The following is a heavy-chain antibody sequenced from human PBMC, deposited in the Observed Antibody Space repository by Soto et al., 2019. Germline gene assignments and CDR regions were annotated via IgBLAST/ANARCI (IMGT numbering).Heavy chain of an antibody. D-gene: IGHD3-10*01. CDR2: INPSGGST. CDR1: GYTFTSYY. Sequence: ASVKVSCKSSGYTFTSYYMHWVRQAPGQGLEWMGIINPSGGSTSYAQKFQGRVTMTRDTSTSTVCMELSSLRSEDTAVYYCALTGSGSYYKRAYYYYGMDVWGQGTTGTVSS. CDR3: ALTGSGSYYKRAYYYYGMDV. V-gene: IGHV1-46*01. J-gene: IGHJ6*02.